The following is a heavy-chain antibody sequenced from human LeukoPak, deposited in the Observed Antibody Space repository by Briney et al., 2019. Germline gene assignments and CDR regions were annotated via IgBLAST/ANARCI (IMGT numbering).Heavy chain of an antibody. J-gene: IGHJ1*01. V-gene: IGHV1-18*01. D-gene: IGHD3-10*02. Sequence: ASVKVSCKASGYTFTSYGISWVRQAPGQGLEWMGWISAYNGNTNYAQKLQGRVTMTTDTSTSTAYMELWSLRSDDTAVYYCARFPGLFGEIPEYFQHWGQGTLVTVSS. CDR3: ARFPGLFGEIPEYFQH. CDR2: ISAYNGNT. CDR1: GYTFTSYG.